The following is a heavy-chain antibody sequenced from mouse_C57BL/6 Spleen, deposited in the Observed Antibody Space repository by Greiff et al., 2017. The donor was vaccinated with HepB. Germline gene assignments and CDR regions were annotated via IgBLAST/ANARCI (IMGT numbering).Heavy chain of an antibody. Sequence: DVKLVESGGGLVKPGGSLKLSCAASGFTFSSYAMSWVRQTPEKRLEWVATISDGGSYTYYPDNVKGRFTISRDNAKNNLYLQMSHLKSEDTAMYDCASNYYGSSYLFDYWGQGTTLTVSS. J-gene: IGHJ2*01. V-gene: IGHV5-4*03. CDR1: GFTFSSYA. CDR2: ISDGGSYT. CDR3: ASNYYGSSYLFDY. D-gene: IGHD1-1*01.